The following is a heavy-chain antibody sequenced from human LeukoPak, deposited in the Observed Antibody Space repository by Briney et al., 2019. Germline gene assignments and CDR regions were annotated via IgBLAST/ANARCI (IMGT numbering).Heavy chain of an antibody. CDR2: INHSGST. J-gene: IGHJ4*02. CDR3: ARARWGYYGSGSFDY. D-gene: IGHD3-10*01. V-gene: IGHV4-34*01. CDR1: GFTFSSYA. Sequence: GSLRLSCAASGFTFSSYAMHWVRQPPGKGLEWIGEINHSGSTNYNPSLKSRVTISVDTSKNQFSLKLSSVTAADTAVYYCARARWGYYGSGSFDYWGQGTLVTVSS.